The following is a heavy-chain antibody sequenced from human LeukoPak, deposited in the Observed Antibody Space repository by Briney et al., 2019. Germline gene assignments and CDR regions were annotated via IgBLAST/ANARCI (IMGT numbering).Heavy chain of an antibody. CDR3: ARSRFDY. Sequence: GGSLRLSCAASKFTFSSYSMNWVRQAPGKGLEWVSYISTSSSTIYYADSVKGRFTISRDNSKNTLYLQMNSLRAEDTAVYYCARSRFDYWGQGTLVTVSS. CDR2: ISTSSSTI. J-gene: IGHJ4*02. CDR1: KFTFSSYS. V-gene: IGHV3-48*01.